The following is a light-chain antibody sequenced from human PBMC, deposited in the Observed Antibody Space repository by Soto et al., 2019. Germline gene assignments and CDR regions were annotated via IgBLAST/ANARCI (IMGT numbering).Light chain of an antibody. J-gene: IGKJ1*01. CDR2: DAS. CDR3: QQSFSTTWT. Sequence: PMTQSPASLSASVGDIVTISCRASQSISSWLAWYQQKQGKAPRLLIYDASSLESGVPSRFSGGGSATDLTLNISSLKPEDVETDYCQQSFSTTWTFGHGTKVDIK. V-gene: IGKV1-39*01. CDR1: QSISSW.